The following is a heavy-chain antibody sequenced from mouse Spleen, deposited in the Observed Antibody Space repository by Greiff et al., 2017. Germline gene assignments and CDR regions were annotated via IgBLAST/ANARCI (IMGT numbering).Heavy chain of an antibody. J-gene: IGHJ3*01. D-gene: IGHD1-2*01. V-gene: IGHV1-59*01. CDR1: GYTFTSYW. CDR3: AKNTTAGY. CDR2: IDPSDSYT. Sequence: QVQLQQPGAELVRPGTSVKLSCKASGYTFTSYWMHWVKQRPGQGLEWIGVIDPSDSYTNYNQKFKGKATLTVDTSSSTAYMQLSSLTSEDSAVYYCAKNTTAGYWGQGTLVTVSA.